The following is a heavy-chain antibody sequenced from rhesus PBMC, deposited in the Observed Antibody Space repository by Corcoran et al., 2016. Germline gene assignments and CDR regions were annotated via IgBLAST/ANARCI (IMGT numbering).Heavy chain of an antibody. CDR1: GYSISSGYD. CDR2: INGSSGST. J-gene: IGHJ4*01. V-gene: IGHV4-127*01. D-gene: IGHD3-34*01. CDR3: ARERGDYYAYYFDY. Sequence: QVQLQESGPGVVKPSETLSLPCAVSGYSISSGYDWSWIRQPPGKGLGWIGYINGSSGSTNYKPSLKKRVTISKDTSKNQFSLKLSSGTAADTAVYYCARERGDYYAYYFDYWGQGVLVTVSS.